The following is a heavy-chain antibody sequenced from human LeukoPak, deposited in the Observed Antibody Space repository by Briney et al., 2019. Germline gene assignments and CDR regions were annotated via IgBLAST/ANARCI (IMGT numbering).Heavy chain of an antibody. V-gene: IGHV3-9*01. CDR3: AKGARYSSGVPFDY. J-gene: IGHJ4*02. CDR2: ISWNSGSI. CDR1: GFTFDSYW. Sequence: QPGGSLRLSCAASGFTFDSYWMSWVRQAPGKGLEWVSGISWNSGSIGYADSVKGRFTISRDNAKNSLYLQMNSLRAEDTALYYCAKGARYSSGVPFDYWGQGTLVTVSS. D-gene: IGHD6-19*01.